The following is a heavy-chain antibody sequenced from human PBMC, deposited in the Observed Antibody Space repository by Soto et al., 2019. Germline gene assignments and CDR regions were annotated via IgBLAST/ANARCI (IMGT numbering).Heavy chain of an antibody. CDR2: INHSGST. D-gene: IGHD6-13*01. V-gene: IGHV4-34*01. Sequence: SETLSLTCAVYGGSFSGYYWSWIRQPPGKGLEWIGEINHSGSTNYNPSLKSRVTISVDTSKNQFSLKLSSVTAADTAVYYCARRVSSWYPGWGQGTLVTVSS. J-gene: IGHJ4*02. CDR1: GGSFSGYY. CDR3: ARRVSSWYPG.